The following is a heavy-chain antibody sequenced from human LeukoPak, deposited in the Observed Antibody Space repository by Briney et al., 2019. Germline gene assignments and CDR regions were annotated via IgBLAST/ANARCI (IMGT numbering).Heavy chain of an antibody. CDR2: FDPEDGEP. CDR3: ARDHDYAYYFDY. J-gene: IGHJ4*02. D-gene: IGHD4-17*01. Sequence: ASVKVSCKVSGYTLTELSMHWVRQAPGKGLEWMGRFDPEDGEPIYAQKFQGRVTMTADTSTDTVYMALSSLRSEDTAVYYCARDHDYAYYFDYWGQGTLVTVSS. CDR1: GYTLTELS. V-gene: IGHV1-24*01.